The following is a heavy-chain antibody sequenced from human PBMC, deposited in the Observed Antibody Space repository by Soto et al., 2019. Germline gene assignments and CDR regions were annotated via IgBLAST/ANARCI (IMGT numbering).Heavy chain of an antibody. CDR2: ISAYNGNT. Sequence: QVQLVQSGAEVKKPGASVKVSCKASGYTFTSYGISWVRQAPGQGLEWMGWISAYNGNTNYAQKLQGRVTMTTDTSTSTAYMELRSLRSDDTAVYYCERDPLTGPGRELHSNNWFDPWGQGTLVTVSS. CDR1: GYTFTSYG. V-gene: IGHV1-18*01. J-gene: IGHJ5*02. CDR3: ERDPLTGPGRELHSNNWFDP. D-gene: IGHD1-7*01.